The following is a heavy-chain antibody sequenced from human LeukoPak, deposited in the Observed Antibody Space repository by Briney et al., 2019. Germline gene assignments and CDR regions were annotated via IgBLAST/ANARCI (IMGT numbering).Heavy chain of an antibody. J-gene: IGHJ6*02. CDR3: ATWAFYHNLDV. D-gene: IGHD2/OR15-2a*01. CDR1: GFTFSDYA. V-gene: IGHV3-30*01. Sequence: GGSLRLSCAASGFTFSDYALHWVRQAPGKGLEWVTLIPYDGSDEFYADSVKGRFTSSRDNSKNSLYLQMNSLTSEDTALYYCATWAFYHNLDVWGQGTTVIVSS. CDR2: IPYDGSDE.